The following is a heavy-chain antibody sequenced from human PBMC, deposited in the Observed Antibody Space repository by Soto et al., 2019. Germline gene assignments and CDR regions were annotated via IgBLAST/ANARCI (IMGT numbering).Heavy chain of an antibody. CDR2: ISSSSSYI. CDR1: GFTFSTYS. CDR3: ARGYYGERIFEY. V-gene: IGHV3-21*01. Sequence: EVQLVESGGGLVKPGGSLRLSCAASGFTFSTYSMNWVRQAPGKGLEWVSSISSSSSYIYYVDSVKGRFTISRDNAKNPLYMQMNSLRAEDTGVYYCARGYYGERIFEYWGQGTLVTVSS. J-gene: IGHJ4*02. D-gene: IGHD4-17*01.